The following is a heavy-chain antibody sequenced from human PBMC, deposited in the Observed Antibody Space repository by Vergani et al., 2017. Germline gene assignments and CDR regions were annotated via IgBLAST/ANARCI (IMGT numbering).Heavy chain of an antibody. CDR2: IDHTGRP. J-gene: IGHJ6*02. CDR1: GGSFTSYH. V-gene: IGHV4-34*01. D-gene: IGHD4-11*01. Sequence: QVQLQQWGGGLLKPSETLSLTCVVNGGSFTSYHWTWIRQSPGEGLEWVGDIDHTGRPDYNPSLKSRLTMSVDKSRNQFSRTPNSVTATDTAIYFCARVNTETNGHLYYYYDMDVWGQGTAVTVS. CDR3: ARVNTETNGHLYYYYDMDV.